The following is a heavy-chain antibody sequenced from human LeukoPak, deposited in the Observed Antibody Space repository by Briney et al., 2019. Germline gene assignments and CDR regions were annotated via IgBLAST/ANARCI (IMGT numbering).Heavy chain of an antibody. J-gene: IGHJ4*02. CDR2: LYYSGST. CDR3: ARAPVYGDFFFDY. D-gene: IGHD4-17*01. V-gene: IGHV4-59*01. CDR1: GGSFSGYY. Sequence: ASETLSLTCAVYGGSFSGYYWSWIRQPPGKGLEWIGYLYYSGSTNYNPSLKSRVAISVDTSKKQISLKLRSVTAADTAIYYCARAPVYGDFFFDYWGQGTLVTVSS.